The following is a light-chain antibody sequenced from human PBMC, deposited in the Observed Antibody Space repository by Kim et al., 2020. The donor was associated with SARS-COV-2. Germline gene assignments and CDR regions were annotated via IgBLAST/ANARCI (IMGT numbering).Light chain of an antibody. CDR1: KILSTY. CDR3: QQYNNWPFT. J-gene: IGKJ3*01. V-gene: IGKV3-15*01. CDR2: GAS. Sequence: VSPRQRTTPACRASKILSTYSAWYQHKPGQFLRHLIYGASIRATDIPARFSGSVSGTEYTLTIDSLQSDDFAVYYCQQYNNWPFTFGPGTKVDIK.